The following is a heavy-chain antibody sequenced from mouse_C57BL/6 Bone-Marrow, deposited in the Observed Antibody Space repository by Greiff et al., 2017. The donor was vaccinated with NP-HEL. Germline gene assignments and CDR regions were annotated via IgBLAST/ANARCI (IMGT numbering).Heavy chain of an antibody. J-gene: IGHJ3*01. CDR2: IDPSGSYT. CDR1: GYTFTSYW. V-gene: IGHV1-50*01. Sequence: QVQLQQPGAELVKPGASVKLSCKASGYTFTSYWMQWVKQRPGQGLEWIGEIDPSGSYTNYNQKFKGKATLTVDTSSSTAYMQLSSLTSEDAAVYYCVYYDYDMFAYWGQGTLVTVSA. CDR3: VYYDYDMFAY. D-gene: IGHD2-4*01.